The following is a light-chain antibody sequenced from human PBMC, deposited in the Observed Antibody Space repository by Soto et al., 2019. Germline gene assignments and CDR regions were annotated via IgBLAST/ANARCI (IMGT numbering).Light chain of an antibody. CDR3: QQYGNSPYT. V-gene: IGKV3-20*01. J-gene: IGKJ2*01. CDR2: GAS. CDR1: QTVDSIN. Sequence: EIVLTQSPGTLLLSPGERATVSYRASQTVDSINLAWYQQIPGQAPRLLIYGASSWATGVPARFSGRGSGTDFTLTISRLEPADSAVYYCQQYGNSPYTFGQGTKLEI.